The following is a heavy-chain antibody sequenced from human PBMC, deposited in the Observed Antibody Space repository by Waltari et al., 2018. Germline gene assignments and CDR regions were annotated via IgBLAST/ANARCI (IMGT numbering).Heavy chain of an antibody. Sequence: VQLVESGGGLVKPGGSLRLSCAASGFTFSSYSMNWVRQAPGKGLEWIGYIYYSGSTNYNPSLKSRVTISVDTSKNQFSLKLSSVTAADTAVYYCARNGDNWNHEYAFDIWGQGTMVTVSS. V-gene: IGHV4-59*01. CDR3: ARNGDNWNHEYAFDI. J-gene: IGHJ3*02. D-gene: IGHD1-20*01. CDR2: IYYSGST. CDR1: GFTFSSYS.